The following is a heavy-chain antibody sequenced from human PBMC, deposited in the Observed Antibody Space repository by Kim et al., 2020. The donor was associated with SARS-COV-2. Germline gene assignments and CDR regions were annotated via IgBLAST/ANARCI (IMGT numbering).Heavy chain of an antibody. V-gene: IGHV1-3*04. CDR1: GYTFINYV. D-gene: IGHD6-19*01. CDR2: ISIGNDNT. CDR3: ARGSGWAFDY. Sequence: ASVKVSCKASGYTFINYVMHWVRQAPGQRPEWMGLISIGNDNTKFSQKFQGRVTITRDTSASTAYRELTSLRSEDTAIYYCARGSGWAFDYWGQGTLVTVAA. J-gene: IGHJ4*02.